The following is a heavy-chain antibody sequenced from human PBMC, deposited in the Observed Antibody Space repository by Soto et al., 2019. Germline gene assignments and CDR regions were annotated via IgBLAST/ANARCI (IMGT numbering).Heavy chain of an antibody. CDR1: GQAFSGHS. J-gene: IGHJ4*02. D-gene: IGHD1-1*01. CDR2: INESGST. CDR3: SRWSGIVARLGELEDVNSDY. Sequence: QVQLQQWGAGLVKPSETLSLSCAVYGQAFSGHSWAWIRQSPGKGLEWIGEINESGSTYYNPSLKRRATISSDTSTNQFSLKLSSVSAADTAVYFCSRWSGIVARLGELEDVNSDYWGQGTLVNVSS. V-gene: IGHV4-34*01.